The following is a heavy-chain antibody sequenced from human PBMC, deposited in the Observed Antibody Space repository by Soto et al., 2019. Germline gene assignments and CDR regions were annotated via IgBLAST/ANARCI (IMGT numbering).Heavy chain of an antibody. V-gene: IGHV3-30-3*01. J-gene: IGHJ4*02. CDR1: GFTFSSYA. D-gene: IGHD2-15*01. CDR2: ISYDGDKK. Sequence: GGSLRLSCAASGFTFSSYAMHWVRQAPGKGLEWVAQISYDGDKKYYADSVKGRFTISRDNAKNSLYLQMNSLRAEDTAVYYCARDRVFRGYAYYFDYWGQGTLVTAPQ. CDR3: ARDRVFRGYAYYFDY.